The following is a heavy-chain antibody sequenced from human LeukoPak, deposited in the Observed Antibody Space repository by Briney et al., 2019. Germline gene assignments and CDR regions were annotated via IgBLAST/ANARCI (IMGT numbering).Heavy chain of an antibody. CDR3: ARSYYGSGSYSDY. D-gene: IGHD3-10*01. Sequence: PGGSLTLSCAASGFTFSSYAMTWVRRAPRKGLEWGSAISGSGGSTYSADSVKGRFTISRDNSENTLYLQMNSLRDEDTAVYYCARSYYGSGSYSDYWGQGTLVTVSS. J-gene: IGHJ4*02. CDR2: ISGSGGST. CDR1: GFTFSSYA. V-gene: IGHV3-23*01.